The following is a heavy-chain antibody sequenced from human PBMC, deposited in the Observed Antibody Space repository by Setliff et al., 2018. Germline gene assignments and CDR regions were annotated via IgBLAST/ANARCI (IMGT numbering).Heavy chain of an antibody. CDR1: RYTLNDYY. J-gene: IGHJ6*03. CDR3: ARAEYTSSSLYYYMDV. Sequence: VASVKVSCKAFRYTLNDYYMHWVRQTPGQGLEWMGRINPSSGGTDDAQNFLGRVTMTRDTAISTAYMELSRLTSDDTAVYYCARAEYTSSSLYYYMDVWGKGTTVTVSS. D-gene: IGHD6-6*01. CDR2: INPSSGGT. V-gene: IGHV1-2*06.